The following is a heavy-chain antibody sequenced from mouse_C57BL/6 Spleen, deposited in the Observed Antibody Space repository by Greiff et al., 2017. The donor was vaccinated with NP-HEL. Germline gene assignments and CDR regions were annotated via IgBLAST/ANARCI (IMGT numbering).Heavy chain of an antibody. D-gene: IGHD2-5*01. CDR3: ARENYSNFWYFDV. J-gene: IGHJ1*03. CDR1: GYSITSGYY. CDR2: ISYDGSN. Sequence: VQLKESGPGLVKPSQSLSLTCSVTGYSITSGYYWNWIRQFPGNKLEWMGYISYDGSNNYNPSLKNRISITRDTSKNQFFLKLNSVTTEDTATYYCARENYSNFWYFDVWGTGTTVTVSS. V-gene: IGHV3-6*01.